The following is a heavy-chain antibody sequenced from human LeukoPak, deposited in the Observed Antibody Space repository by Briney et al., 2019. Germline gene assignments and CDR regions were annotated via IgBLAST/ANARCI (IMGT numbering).Heavy chain of an antibody. D-gene: IGHD2-15*01. CDR2: IRYDGNNK. J-gene: IGHJ4*02. Sequence: GGSLRLSCAASGFTFSDYSMHWVRQAPGKGLNWVAFIRYDGNNKYYADSVKGRFTISRDNSKNMLYLEMNSLSTEDTAVYYCAKGRYCSVVNGYPDDNWGQGTLVTVSS. CDR1: GFTFSDYS. CDR3: AKGRYCSVVNGYPDDN. V-gene: IGHV3-30*02.